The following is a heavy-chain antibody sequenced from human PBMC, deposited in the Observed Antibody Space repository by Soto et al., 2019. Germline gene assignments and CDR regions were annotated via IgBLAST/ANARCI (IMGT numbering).Heavy chain of an antibody. CDR1: GFTFSTYG. V-gene: IGHV3-NL1*01. J-gene: IGHJ2*01. CDR3: AKEPVGPDWYFEL. Sequence: PGGSLRLSCAASGFTFSTYGMHWVRQAPGKGLEWVSGICGSGISTHYADSVKGRFTVSRDNSKNTLYLQMNSLRAEDTAVYNCAKEPVGPDWYFELWGRGTLATVS. CDR2: ICGSGIST.